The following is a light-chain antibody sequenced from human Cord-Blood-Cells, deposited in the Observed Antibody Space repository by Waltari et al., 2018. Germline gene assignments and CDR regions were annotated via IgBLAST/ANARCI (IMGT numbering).Light chain of an antibody. Sequence: QSAVTPPRPVSGYSGQSATISCTGTRGDDGGYNSVSWYQQHPGKAPKLMIYDLSKRPSGVPDRFSGSKSGNTASLTISGLQAEDEADYYCCSYAGSYVFGTGTKVTVL. CDR3: CSYAGSYV. J-gene: IGLJ1*01. CDR1: RGDDGGYNS. V-gene: IGLV2-11*01. CDR2: DLS.